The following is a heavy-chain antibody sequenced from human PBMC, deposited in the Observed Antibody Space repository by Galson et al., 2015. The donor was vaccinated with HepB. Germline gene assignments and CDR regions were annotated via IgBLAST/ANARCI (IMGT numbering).Heavy chain of an antibody. CDR3: AKDIGLGSGLNF. Sequence: YLRLSCAASGFTIRKHGISWVRQAPGKGLEWVSGITNRGSSTYYADSVKGRFTLSRDNSKNTLYLQMSSLRAVDTAIYYCAKDIGLGSGLNFLGQGTLVTVSS. J-gene: IGHJ4*02. CDR2: ITNRGSST. D-gene: IGHD6-19*01. V-gene: IGHV3-23*01. CDR1: GFTIRKHG.